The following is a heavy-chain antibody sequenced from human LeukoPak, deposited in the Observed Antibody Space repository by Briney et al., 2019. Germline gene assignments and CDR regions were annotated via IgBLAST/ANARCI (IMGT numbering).Heavy chain of an antibody. CDR3: TRVGYIDEGIDY. Sequence: GSLRLSCVASGFPFSSYWMTWVRQAPGKGLEWVANIKQDGSKKSYVDSVKGRFTISRDNAKNSLYLQMNSLRAEDTAIYYCTRVGYIDEGIDYWGQGTLVTVSS. V-gene: IGHV3-7*04. D-gene: IGHD5-24*01. CDR2: IKQDGSKK. J-gene: IGHJ4*02. CDR1: GFPFSSYW.